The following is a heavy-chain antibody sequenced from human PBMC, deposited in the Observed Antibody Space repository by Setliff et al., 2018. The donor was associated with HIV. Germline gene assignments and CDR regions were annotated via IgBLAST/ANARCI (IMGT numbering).Heavy chain of an antibody. V-gene: IGHV1-69*13. CDR3: ARGKIPSWRLTMFDF. J-gene: IGHJ4*02. CDR2: IIPIFGTT. D-gene: IGHD1-1*01. CDR1: GGTFRSYA. Sequence: GASVKVSCKASGGTFRSYAFSWVRQAPGQGLEWMGRIIPIFGTTNYAQKFQGRVTITADDYMSTAYMELSSLRSEDTAVYFCARGKIPSWRLTMFDFWGQGTPVTVSS.